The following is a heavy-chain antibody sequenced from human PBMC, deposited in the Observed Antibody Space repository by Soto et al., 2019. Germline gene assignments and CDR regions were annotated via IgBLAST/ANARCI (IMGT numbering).Heavy chain of an antibody. Sequence: ASVKVSCKASGYTFTSYGISWVRQAPGQGLEWMGWISAYNGNTNYAQKLQGRVTMTTDTSTSTAYMELRSLRSDDTAVYYCARDIPRFLHFLGYYYGMDVWGQGTTVTVSS. CDR3: ARDIPRFLHFLGYYYGMDV. J-gene: IGHJ6*02. CDR1: GYTFTSYG. D-gene: IGHD3-3*01. CDR2: ISAYNGNT. V-gene: IGHV1-18*04.